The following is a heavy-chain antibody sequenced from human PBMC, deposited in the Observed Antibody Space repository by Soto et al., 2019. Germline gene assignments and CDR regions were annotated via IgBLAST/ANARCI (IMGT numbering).Heavy chain of an antibody. J-gene: IGHJ5*02. CDR2: INPNSGST. CDR3: ARSNAAGYYDFWSGWFDP. CDR1: GYTFTSYG. Sequence: ASVKVSCKASGYTFTSYGISWVRQAPGQGLEWMGWINPNSGSTNYAQKFQGWVTMTRDTSISTAYMELSRLRSDDTAVYYCARSNAAGYYDFWSGWFDPWGQGTLVTAPQ. D-gene: IGHD3-3*01. V-gene: IGHV1-2*04.